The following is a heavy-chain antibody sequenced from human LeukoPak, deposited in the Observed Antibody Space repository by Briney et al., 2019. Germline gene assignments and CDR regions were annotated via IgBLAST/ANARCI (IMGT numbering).Heavy chain of an antibody. J-gene: IGHJ4*02. Sequence: GGSLRLSCVVSGFSFTNAWMSWVRQAPGKGLDWVGRIRTEADGGTADYAAPVKGRFTISRDDSKNTLFLQMNSLESEDTAVYYCTKSSPHFDYWGQGILVTVSS. CDR1: GFSFTNAW. CDR3: TKSSPHFDY. V-gene: IGHV3-15*05. CDR2: IRTEADGGTA.